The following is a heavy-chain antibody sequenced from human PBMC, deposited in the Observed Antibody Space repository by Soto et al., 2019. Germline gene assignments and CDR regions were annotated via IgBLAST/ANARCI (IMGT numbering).Heavy chain of an antibody. J-gene: IGHJ5*02. CDR1: GFTFSSYS. CDR3: ARDYSSGWSNWFDP. D-gene: IGHD6-19*01. Sequence: SLRLSCAASGFTFSSYSMNWVRQAPGKGLEWVSSISSSSSYIYYADSVKGRFTISRDNAKNSLYLQMNSLRAEDTAVYYCARDYSSGWSNWFDPWGQGTLVTVSS. V-gene: IGHV3-21*01. CDR2: ISSSSSYI.